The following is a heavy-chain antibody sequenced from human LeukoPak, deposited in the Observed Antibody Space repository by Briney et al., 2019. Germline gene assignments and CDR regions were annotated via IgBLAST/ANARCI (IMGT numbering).Heavy chain of an antibody. D-gene: IGHD3-3*01. V-gene: IGHV4-39*01. Sequence: PSETLSLTCTVSGGSISSSSYYWGWIRQPPGKGLEWIGSIYYSGSTYYNPSLKSRVTISVDTSKNQFSLKLSSVTAADTAVYYCARVQYYDFWSGYYPRDWFDPWGQGTLVTVSS. CDR2: IYYSGST. CDR1: GGSISSSSYY. CDR3: ARVQYYDFWSGYYPRDWFDP. J-gene: IGHJ5*02.